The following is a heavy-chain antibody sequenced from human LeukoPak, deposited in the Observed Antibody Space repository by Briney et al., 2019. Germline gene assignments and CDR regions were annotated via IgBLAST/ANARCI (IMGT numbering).Heavy chain of an antibody. CDR2: ISSSGSTI. D-gene: IGHD2-21*02. CDR3: ARVMRGGDCYVDY. J-gene: IGHJ4*02. V-gene: IGHV3-11*01. Sequence: GGYLRLSCAASGFTFSDYYMSWIRQAPGKGLEWVSYISSSGSTIYYADSVKGRFTISRDNAKNSLYLQMNSLRAEDTAVYYCARVMRGGDCYVDYWGQGTLVTVSS. CDR1: GFTFSDYY.